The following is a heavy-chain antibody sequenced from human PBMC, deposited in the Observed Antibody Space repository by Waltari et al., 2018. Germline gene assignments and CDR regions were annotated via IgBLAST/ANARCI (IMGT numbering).Heavy chain of an antibody. CDR1: GYTFSSYY. D-gene: IGHD2-15*01. CDR2: INPNSGAT. J-gene: IGHJ4*02. CDR3: ARDSQLVSCRPDCYVDY. Sequence: GAEVQNPGPSVQFSCKPSGYTFSSYYIHLVRQAPGQGLESMGWINPNSGATNFAQKFQGRVTMTRDTSISTAYMELSSLKSDDTAVYYCARDSQLVSCRPDCYVDYWGQGTLVTVSS. V-gene: IGHV1-2*02.